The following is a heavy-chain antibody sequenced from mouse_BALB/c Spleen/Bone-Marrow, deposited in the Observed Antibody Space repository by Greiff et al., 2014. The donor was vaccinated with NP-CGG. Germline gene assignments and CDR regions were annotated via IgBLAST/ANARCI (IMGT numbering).Heavy chain of an antibody. CDR2: IYPGNGDT. CDR3: ARGRGNYGGYFDV. Sequence: LQQSGAELVKPGASVKMSCKASGYTFTSYNMHWVKQTPGQGPEWIGAIYPGNGDTSYNQKFKGRATLTADKSSSTAYMQLSSLTSEDSAVYYCARGRGNYGGYFDVWGAGTTVTVSS. D-gene: IGHD2-1*01. V-gene: IGHV1-12*01. J-gene: IGHJ1*01. CDR1: GYTFTSYN.